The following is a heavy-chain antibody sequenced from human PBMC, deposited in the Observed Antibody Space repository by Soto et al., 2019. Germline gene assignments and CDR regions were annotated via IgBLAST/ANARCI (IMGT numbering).Heavy chain of an antibody. Sequence: QVQLQASGPGLVKPSGTLSLTCAVFGGSISNSNWWTWVRQPPGKGLDWIGEIFHSASTNYNSSLMGRVTISVDKANNPFSLKMSSVTAAATAVYYCAHRPIVGAAIWGQGTLVTVPS. CDR3: AHRPIVGAAI. CDR2: IFHSAST. J-gene: IGHJ4*02. D-gene: IGHD1-26*01. V-gene: IGHV4-4*02. CDR1: GGSISNSNW.